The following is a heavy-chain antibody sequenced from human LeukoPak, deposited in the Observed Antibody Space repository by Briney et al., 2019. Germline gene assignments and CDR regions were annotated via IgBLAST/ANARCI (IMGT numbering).Heavy chain of an antibody. J-gene: IGHJ6*03. D-gene: IGHD5-18*01. V-gene: IGHV3-20*04. CDR3: ARGSVQLWLRDTYYMDV. Sequence: GGSLRLSCAASGFTFDDYAMNWVRQVPGRGLEWVSGINWNGRITEYADSVKDRFTISRQNTKNSLYLYMNNLGGEDAALYFCARGSVQLWLRDTYYMDVWGKGTTVTVSS. CDR2: INWNGRIT. CDR1: GFTFDDYA.